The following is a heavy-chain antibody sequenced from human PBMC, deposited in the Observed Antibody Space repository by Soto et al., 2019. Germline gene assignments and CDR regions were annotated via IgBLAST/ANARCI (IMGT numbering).Heavy chain of an antibody. D-gene: IGHD6-13*01. CDR1: GGSVSSGTYY. CDR3: ARRTSAGNWLDP. V-gene: IGHV4-61*01. CDR2: ISNSGST. J-gene: IGHJ5*02. Sequence: SETLSLTCVVSGGSVSSGTYYWTWIRQPPWKGLEWIGYISNSGSTNYNPSLKSRVTISADTSKNQFSLKLNSVTAADTAVYYCARRTSAGNWLDPWGQGXLVTVYS.